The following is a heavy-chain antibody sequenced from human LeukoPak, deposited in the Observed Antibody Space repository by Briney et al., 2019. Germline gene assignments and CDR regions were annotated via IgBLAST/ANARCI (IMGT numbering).Heavy chain of an antibody. CDR1: GFTFSSYS. J-gene: IGHJ5*02. Sequence: GGSLRLSCAASGFTFSSYSMNWVRQAPGKGLEWVANIKQDGSEKYYVDSVKGRFTISRDNAKNSLYLQMNSLRAEDTAVYYCARVRYSSSSWFDPWGQGTLVTVSS. D-gene: IGHD6-6*01. CDR3: ARVRYSSSSWFDP. CDR2: IKQDGSEK. V-gene: IGHV3-7*01.